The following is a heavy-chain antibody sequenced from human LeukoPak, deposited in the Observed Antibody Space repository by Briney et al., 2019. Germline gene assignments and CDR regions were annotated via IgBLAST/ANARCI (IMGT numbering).Heavy chain of an antibody. V-gene: IGHV3-7*01. CDR3: TRSGTYVFDF. D-gene: IGHD1-26*01. Sequence: GGSLRLSCAASGFTFSNYWMSWVRQAPGKWLEWVANIKQDGSDIYYVDSVKGRFTISRDNAKNSLYLQMNSLRAEDTAVYYCTRSGTYVFDFWGQGTLVTVSS. J-gene: IGHJ4*02. CDR1: GFTFSNYW. CDR2: IKQDGSDI.